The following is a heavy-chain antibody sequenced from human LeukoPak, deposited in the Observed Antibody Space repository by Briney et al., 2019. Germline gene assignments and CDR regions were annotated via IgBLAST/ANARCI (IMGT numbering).Heavy chain of an antibody. CDR2: IINDGTI. D-gene: IGHD1-26*01. CDR1: GFTFSRYM. Sequence: GGSLRLSCAASGFTFSRYMMHWVRDAPGKGLVWVSQIINDGTIRYADSVKGRFTISRDNAKNTLDLQMNSLRAEDTAVYYCARDWRGSLDYWGQGTLVTVSS. V-gene: IGHV3-74*01. CDR3: ARDWRGSLDY. J-gene: IGHJ4*02.